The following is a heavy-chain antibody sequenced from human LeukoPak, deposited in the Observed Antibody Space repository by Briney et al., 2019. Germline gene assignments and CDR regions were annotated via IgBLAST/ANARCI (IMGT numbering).Heavy chain of an antibody. D-gene: IGHD3-10*01. Sequence: SETLSLTCSVSGDSFTNNDFFWGWVRQPPGKGLEWVANIQYSGRTYYNPSLRSRVSMSRDTSKNQFSLKVPSVTAADTAVYYCARLDGALAHISGSFPDFWGQGNLVTVSS. CDR3: ARLDGALAHISGSFPDF. V-gene: IGHV4-39*01. CDR1: GDSFTNNDFF. CDR2: IQYSGRT. J-gene: IGHJ4*02.